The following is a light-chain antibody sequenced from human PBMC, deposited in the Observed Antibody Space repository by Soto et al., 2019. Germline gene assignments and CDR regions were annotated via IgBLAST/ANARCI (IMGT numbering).Light chain of an antibody. Sequence: QSVLTQPASVSGSPGQSITLSCTGTSSDVGGYNFVSWYQQHPGKAPKLMIYEVTDRPSGVSNRFSGSKSGSTASLTISGLQAEDEADYYCSSYTSRNTLAFGGGTKLTVL. V-gene: IGLV2-14*01. CDR3: SSYTSRNTLA. CDR2: EVT. CDR1: SSDVGGYNF. J-gene: IGLJ2*01.